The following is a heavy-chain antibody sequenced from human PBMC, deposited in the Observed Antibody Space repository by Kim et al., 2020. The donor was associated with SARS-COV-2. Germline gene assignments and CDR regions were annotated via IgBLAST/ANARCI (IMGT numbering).Heavy chain of an antibody. CDR1: GGTFSSYA. Sequence: SVKVSCKASGGTFSSYAISWVRQAPGQGLEWMGGIIPIFGTANYAQKFQGRVTITADESTSTAYMELSSLRSEDTAVYYCARVLGTMVRGVFYYYYGMDVWGQGTTVTVSS. CDR2: IIPIFGTA. J-gene: IGHJ6*02. V-gene: IGHV1-69*13. CDR3: ARVLGTMVRGVFYYYYGMDV. D-gene: IGHD3-10*01.